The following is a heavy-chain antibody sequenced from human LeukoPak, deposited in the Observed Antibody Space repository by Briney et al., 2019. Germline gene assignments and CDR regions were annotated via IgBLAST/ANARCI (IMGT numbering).Heavy chain of an antibody. CDR3: ATNRFGPRGDSVLPDF. CDR2: IYYDGSRK. CDR1: GFTFSSYA. J-gene: IGHJ4*02. Sequence: GGSLRLSCAVSGFTFSSYAMHWVRQAPGKGLEWVALIYYDGSRKDYADSVKGRFTISRDNSKNTLYLQMNSLRGEDTAVYHCATNRFGPRGDSVLPDFWGQGTLVTVSS. D-gene: IGHD2-21*01. V-gene: IGHV3-33*01.